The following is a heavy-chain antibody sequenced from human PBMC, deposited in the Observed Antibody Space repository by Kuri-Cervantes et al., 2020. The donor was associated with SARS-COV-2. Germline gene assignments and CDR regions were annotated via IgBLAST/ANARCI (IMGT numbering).Heavy chain of an antibody. D-gene: IGHD3-3*01. Sequence: GETLRISYAAAGITCRSYGMHWVRQAPGKGLEWVAVISYDGSNKYYADSVKGRFTISRDNSKNTLYLQMNSLRAEDTAVYYCARQMMSSITIFGVVITRNWFDPWGQGTLVTVSS. CDR3: ARQMMSSITIFGVVITRNWFDP. CDR1: GITCRSYG. V-gene: IGHV3-30*03. J-gene: IGHJ5*02. CDR2: ISYDGSNK.